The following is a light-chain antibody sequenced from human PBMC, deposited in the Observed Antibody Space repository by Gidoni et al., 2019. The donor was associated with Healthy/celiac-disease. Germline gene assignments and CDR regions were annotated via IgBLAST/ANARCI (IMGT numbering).Light chain of an antibody. Sequence: IPFTQSPSFLSASVGDRVTIPCRASQGISSYLAWYQQKPGTAPQRLIYAASTLQSGVPSRFSGSGSGTEFTLTISSLQPEDFATYYCQQLNSYPLTFGGGTKVEIK. J-gene: IGKJ4*01. CDR3: QQLNSYPLT. V-gene: IGKV1-9*01. CDR2: AAS. CDR1: QGISSY.